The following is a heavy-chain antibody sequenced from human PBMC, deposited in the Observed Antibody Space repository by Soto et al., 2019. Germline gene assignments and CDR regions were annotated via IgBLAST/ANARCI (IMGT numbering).Heavy chain of an antibody. CDR2: IYYTGST. CDR3: ARARVRGVSPDYDF. Sequence: SETLSLTCIVSGGYFHSYYWTWVRQSPGRGLEWIAYIYYTGSTKYDPSLKSRATISLDTSKNEVYLKMTSVTAADTAVYYCARARVRGVSPDYDFWGQGTQVTVSS. D-gene: IGHD2-8*01. J-gene: IGHJ4*02. V-gene: IGHV4-59*01. CDR1: GGYFHSYY.